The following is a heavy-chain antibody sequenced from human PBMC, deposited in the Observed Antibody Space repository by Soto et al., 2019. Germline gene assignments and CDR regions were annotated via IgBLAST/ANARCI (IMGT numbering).Heavy chain of an antibody. Sequence: KPSETLSLTCAVYGGSFSGYYWSWIRQPPGKGLEWIGEINHSGSTNYNPSLKGRVTISVDTSKNQFSLKLSSVTAADTAVYYCARVGRLVVAFAYGMDVWGQGTTVTVSS. CDR1: GGSFSGYY. D-gene: IGHD2-15*01. CDR3: ARVGRLVVAFAYGMDV. J-gene: IGHJ6*02. CDR2: INHSGST. V-gene: IGHV4-34*01.